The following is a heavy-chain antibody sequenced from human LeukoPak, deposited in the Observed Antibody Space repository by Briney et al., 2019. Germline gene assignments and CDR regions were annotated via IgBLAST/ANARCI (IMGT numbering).Heavy chain of an antibody. CDR2: ISGSGGST. CDR3: AKVLVPAAISPYYYYGMDV. D-gene: IGHD2-2*02. J-gene: IGHJ6*02. CDR1: GFTLSSYS. V-gene: IGHV3-23*01. Sequence: PGGSLRLSCAASGFTLSSYSMNWVRQAPGKGLEWVSAISGSGGSTYYADSVKGRFTISRDNSKNTLYLQMNSLRAEDTAVYYCAKVLVPAAISPYYYYGMDVWGQGTTVTVSS.